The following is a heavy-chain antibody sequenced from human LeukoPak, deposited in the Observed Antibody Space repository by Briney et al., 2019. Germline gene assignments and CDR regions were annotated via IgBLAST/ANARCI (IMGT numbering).Heavy chain of an antibody. D-gene: IGHD3-3*01. Sequence: SETLSLTCTVSGGSISSYYWSWIRQPPGKGLEWIGYIYYSGSTNYNPSLKSRVTISVDTSKNQFSLKLSSVTAADTAVYYCARDVGEIYDFWSGGRGWYFDLWGRGTLVTVSS. CDR1: GGSISSYY. CDR2: IYYSGST. V-gene: IGHV4-59*01. J-gene: IGHJ2*01. CDR3: ARDVGEIYDFWSGGRGWYFDL.